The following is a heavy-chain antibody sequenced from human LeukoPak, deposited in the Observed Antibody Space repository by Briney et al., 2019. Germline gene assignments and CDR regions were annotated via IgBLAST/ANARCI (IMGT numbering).Heavy chain of an antibody. CDR3: ARWYTHRYYDC. D-gene: IGHD1-14*01. CDR1: GGSFSGYY. CDR2: IYSDGTT. Sequence: ETLSLTCAVYGGSFSGYYWSWIRQPPGKGLEWVSIIYSDGTTYYTDSVKGRFTISRDNSKNTLYLQVNSLRAEDTAVYYCARWYTHRYYDCWGQGTLVTVSS. J-gene: IGHJ4*02. V-gene: IGHV3-53*01.